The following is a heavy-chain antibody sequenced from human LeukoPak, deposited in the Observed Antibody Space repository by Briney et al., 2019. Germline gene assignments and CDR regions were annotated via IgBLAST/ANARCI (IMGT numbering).Heavy chain of an antibody. V-gene: IGHV3-23*01. CDR1: GGSISSSSYY. Sequence: ETLSLTCTVSGGSISSSSYYWGWIRQPPGKGLEWVSAISGSGGSTYYADSVKGRFTISRDNSKNTLYLQMNSLRAEDTAVYYCAKDLDYWGQGTLVTVSS. CDR2: ISGSGGST. CDR3: AKDLDY. J-gene: IGHJ4*02.